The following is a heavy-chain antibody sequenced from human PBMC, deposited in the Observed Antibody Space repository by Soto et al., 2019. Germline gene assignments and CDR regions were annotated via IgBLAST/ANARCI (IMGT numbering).Heavy chain of an antibody. V-gene: IGHV3-15*01. D-gene: IGHD2-15*01. CDR3: TTDSADIVALPGTYGMDV. Sequence: AGGSLRLSCAASGFTFINAWMSWVRQAPGTGLEWVGRIKSIPDGGTTDYAAPVKGRFSISRDDSKNTLSLQMNGLKTEDTAVYYCTTDSADIVALPGTYGMDVWGQGTTVTVSS. CDR1: GFTFINAW. J-gene: IGHJ6*02. CDR2: IKSIPDGGTT.